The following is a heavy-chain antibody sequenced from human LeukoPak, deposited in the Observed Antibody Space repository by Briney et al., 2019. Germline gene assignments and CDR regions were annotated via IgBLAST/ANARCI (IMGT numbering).Heavy chain of an antibody. CDR2: IDYNGDA. V-gene: IGHV4-39*01. CDR3: ARHPMYYDLLIGYYPHFDH. CDR1: GGSISRGSYF. D-gene: IGHD3-9*01. Sequence: SEILSLTCIVSGGSISRGSYFWGGIREHPGKGLEGIGSIDYNGDAYYNPSLKSRVTISVDTSKNQFSLRLNSVTAADTAVYYCARHPMYYDLLIGYYPHFDHWGQGTLVTGSS. J-gene: IGHJ4*02.